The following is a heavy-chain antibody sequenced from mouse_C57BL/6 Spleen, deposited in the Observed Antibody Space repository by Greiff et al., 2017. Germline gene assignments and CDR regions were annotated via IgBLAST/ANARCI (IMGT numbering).Heavy chain of an antibody. D-gene: IGHD4-1*01. CDR3: ARDRKLGPFDY. V-gene: IGHV5-4*01. J-gene: IGHJ2*01. CDR2: ISDGGSYT. Sequence: EVKLVESGGGLVKPGGSLKLSCAASGFTFSSYAMSWVRQTPEKRLEWVATISDGGSYTYYPDNVKGRFTISRDNAKNNLYLHMSHLKSEDTAMYYCARDRKLGPFDYWGQGTTLTVSS. CDR1: GFTFSSYA.